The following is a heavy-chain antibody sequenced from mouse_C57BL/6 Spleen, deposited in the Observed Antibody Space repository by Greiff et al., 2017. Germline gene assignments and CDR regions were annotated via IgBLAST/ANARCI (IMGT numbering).Heavy chain of an antibody. V-gene: IGHV1-54*01. CDR2: INPGSGGT. Sequence: VKLQQSGAELVRPGTSVKVSCKASGYAFTNYLIEWVKQRPGQGLEWIGVINPGSGGTNYNEKFKGKATLTADKSSSTAYMQLSSLTSEDSAVYFCARSDYDDDGGAYWGQGTTLTVSS. CDR3: ARSDYDDDGGAY. J-gene: IGHJ2*01. D-gene: IGHD2-4*01. CDR1: GYAFTNYL.